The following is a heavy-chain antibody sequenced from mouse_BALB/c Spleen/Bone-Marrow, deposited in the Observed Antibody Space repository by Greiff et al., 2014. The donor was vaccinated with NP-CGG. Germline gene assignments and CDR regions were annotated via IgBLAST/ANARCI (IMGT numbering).Heavy chain of an antibody. CDR3: ARAITDAMDY. D-gene: IGHD2-4*01. V-gene: IGHV1-54*01. CDR2: INSGSGGT. Sequence: QVQLQQPGAELVRPGTSVKVSCKGSGYAFTNYLIEWVKQRPGQGLEWIGVINSGSGGTKYNEKFKGKATLTADKSSSTANMQLSSLTSDDSAVYFCARAITDAMDYWGQGTSVTVSS. J-gene: IGHJ4*01. CDR1: GYAFTNYL.